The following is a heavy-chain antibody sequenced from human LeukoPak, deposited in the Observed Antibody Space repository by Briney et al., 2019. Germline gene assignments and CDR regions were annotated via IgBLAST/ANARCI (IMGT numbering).Heavy chain of an antibody. CDR1: GFTFSNSG. D-gene: IGHD5-24*01. J-gene: IGHJ4*02. V-gene: IGHV3-30*02. CDR2: LRYDGSNK. CDR3: ARETPRRGETRDGYR. Sequence: GGSLRLSCAASGFTFSNSGMHWVRQAPGKGLEWVAFLRYDGSNKFYTDSVKGRFTISRDNPKNLLFLQINSLRVEDTAVYYCARETPRRGETRDGYRWGQGTVVTVSS.